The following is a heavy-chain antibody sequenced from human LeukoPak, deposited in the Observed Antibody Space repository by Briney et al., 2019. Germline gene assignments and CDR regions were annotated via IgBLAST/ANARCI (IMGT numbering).Heavy chain of an antibody. Sequence: GGSLRLSCAASGLTFNDYSMSWIRQAPGKGLEWVSGISWNSGSIGYADSVKGRFTISRDNAKNSLYLQMNSLRAEDTALYYCAKDIGSSGWYKAFDYWGQGTLVTVSS. CDR3: AKDIGSSGWYKAFDY. V-gene: IGHV3-9*01. J-gene: IGHJ4*02. CDR1: GLTFNDYS. D-gene: IGHD6-19*01. CDR2: ISWNSGSI.